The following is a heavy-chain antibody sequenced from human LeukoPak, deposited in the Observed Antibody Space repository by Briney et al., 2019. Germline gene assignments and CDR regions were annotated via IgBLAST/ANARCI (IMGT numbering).Heavy chain of an antibody. Sequence: SETLSLSCTVSRGSISSYSYYWGWLRQPPGKGLEWLGSINYSGSTNYTPSLKTRVTISVDTSRDQFSLKMSSVTAADTAVYYCVTIMYDSSGYSYFDLWGQGTLVTVSS. CDR2: INYSGST. CDR3: VTIMYDSSGYSYFDL. J-gene: IGHJ4*02. CDR1: RGSISSYSYY. V-gene: IGHV4-39*01. D-gene: IGHD3-22*01.